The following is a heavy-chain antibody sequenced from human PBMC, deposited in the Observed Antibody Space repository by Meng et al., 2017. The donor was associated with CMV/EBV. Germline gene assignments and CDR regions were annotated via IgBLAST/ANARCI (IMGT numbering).Heavy chain of an antibody. J-gene: IGHJ4*02. V-gene: IGHV3-23*01. CDR2: ITGSADNT. CDR3: AKARSTTISAAFNY. CDR1: GFTFNNFA. Sequence: SGFTFNNFAMNWVRQATGKGLEWVSGITGSADNTYYADSVKGRFTISRDDSNSTLYLQMNSLKAEDTAVYSCAKARSTTISAAFNYWGQGTLVTVSS. D-gene: IGHD6-13*01.